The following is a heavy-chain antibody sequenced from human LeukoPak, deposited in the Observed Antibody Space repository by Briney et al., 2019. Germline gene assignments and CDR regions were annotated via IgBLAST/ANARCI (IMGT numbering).Heavy chain of an antibody. V-gene: IGHV3-30*03. CDR3: AREREGYSSTSAWFDP. J-gene: IGHJ5*02. CDR1: GFSFNSYS. Sequence: PGGSLRLSCAASGFSFNSYSMNWVRQAPGKGLEWVAVISYDGSNKYYADSVKGRFTISRDNSKNTLYLQMNSLRAEDTAVYYCAREREGYSSTSAWFDPWGQGTLVTVSS. CDR2: ISYDGSNK. D-gene: IGHD6-6*01.